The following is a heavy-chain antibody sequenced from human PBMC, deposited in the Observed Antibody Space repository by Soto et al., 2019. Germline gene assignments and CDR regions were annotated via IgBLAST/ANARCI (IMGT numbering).Heavy chain of an antibody. CDR2: IYYSGST. D-gene: IGHD3-3*01. Sequence: SETLSLTCTVSGGSISSYYWSWIRQPPGKGLEWIGYIYYSGSTNYNPSLKSRVTISVDTSKNQFSLKLSSVTAADTAVYYCARVRQYYDFWTYYFDYWGQGTLVTVSS. CDR1: GGSISSYY. V-gene: IGHV4-59*01. CDR3: ARVRQYYDFWTYYFDY. J-gene: IGHJ4*02.